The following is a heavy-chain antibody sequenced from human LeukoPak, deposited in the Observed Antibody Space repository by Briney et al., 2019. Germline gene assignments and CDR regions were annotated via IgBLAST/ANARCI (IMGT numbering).Heavy chain of an antibody. CDR3: ARQEEWLRPFDY. Sequence: SSETLSLTCTVSGGSISSYYWGWIRQPPGKGLEWIGSISYSGNTYFSPSLKSRITISVDTSKNQFSLKLSSVTAADTAVFYCARQEEWLRPFDYWGQGTLVTVSS. CDR1: GGSISSYY. V-gene: IGHV4-39*01. CDR2: ISYSGNT. D-gene: IGHD5-12*01. J-gene: IGHJ4*02.